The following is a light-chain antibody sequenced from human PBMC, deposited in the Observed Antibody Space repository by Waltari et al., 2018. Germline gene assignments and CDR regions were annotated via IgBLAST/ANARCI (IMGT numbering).Light chain of an antibody. CDR1: QSVSSSY. CDR3: QQYGSSPWT. J-gene: IGKJ1*01. CDR2: GAS. V-gene: IGKV3-20*01. Sequence: EIVLTQSPGTLPLSPGERVTLSCRASQSVSSSYLAWYQQKPGQAPRVLIHGASNRATGIPDRFSGSGSGTDFTLTISRLEPEDFAVYYCQQYGSSPWTFGQGTKVEIK.